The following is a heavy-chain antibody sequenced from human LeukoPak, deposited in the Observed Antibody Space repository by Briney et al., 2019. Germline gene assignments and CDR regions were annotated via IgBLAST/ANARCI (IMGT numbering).Heavy chain of an antibody. CDR3: ARGLRYFDL. V-gene: IGHV1-8*02. CDR1: GFTFTDHY. Sequence: ASVKVSCRTSGFTFTDHYLHWVRQATGQGLEWMGWMNPNSGNTGYAQKFQGRVTMTRDTSISTAYMELSSLRFEDTAVYYCARGLRYFDLWAQGTLVTVSS. J-gene: IGHJ4*02. CDR2: MNPNSGNT. D-gene: IGHD3-9*01.